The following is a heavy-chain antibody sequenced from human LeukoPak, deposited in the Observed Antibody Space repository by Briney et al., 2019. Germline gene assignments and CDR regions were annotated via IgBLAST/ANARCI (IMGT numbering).Heavy chain of an antibody. CDR3: ARDPPYYYDSSGYYNTYYFDY. V-gene: IGHV4-34*01. J-gene: IGHJ4*02. Sequence: PSDTLSLTCAVYGGSFSGYYWSWIRQPPGKGLEWSGEINHSGSTNYNPSLKSRVTISVDPSKNQFSLRLSSVTAADTAVYYCARDPPYYYDSSGYYNTYYFDYWGQGTLVTVSS. D-gene: IGHD3-22*01. CDR2: INHSGST. CDR1: GGSFSGYY.